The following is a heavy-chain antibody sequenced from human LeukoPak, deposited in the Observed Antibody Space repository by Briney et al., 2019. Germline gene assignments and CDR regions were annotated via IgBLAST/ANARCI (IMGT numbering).Heavy chain of an antibody. J-gene: IGHJ4*02. CDR1: GFTFDMST. Sequence: PGGSLRLSCVVSGFTFDMSTMTWVRQAPGKGPEWVAKMKEDGTEIFYAGSVAGRLTISRDNSKNSLYLRMNSLRVEDTAVYYCATGGAPGGRFENWGQGTLVTVSS. V-gene: IGHV3-7*01. D-gene: IGHD3-16*01. CDR2: MKEDGTEI. CDR3: ATGGAPGGRFEN.